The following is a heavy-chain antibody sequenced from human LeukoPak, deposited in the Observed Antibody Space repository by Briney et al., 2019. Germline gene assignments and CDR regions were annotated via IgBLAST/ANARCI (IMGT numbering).Heavy chain of an antibody. Sequence: SETLSLTCTVSGYSISSGCYWGWIRQPPGKGLEWIGFIYYSGTTNYNPSLKSRVTISVDTSKNQFSLKLSSVTAADTAVYYCARGGSYVWGSYRLKSWFDPWGQGTLVTVSS. CDR1: GYSISSGCY. D-gene: IGHD3-16*02. CDR3: ARGGSYVWGSYRLKSWFDP. V-gene: IGHV4-38-2*02. J-gene: IGHJ5*02. CDR2: IYYSGTT.